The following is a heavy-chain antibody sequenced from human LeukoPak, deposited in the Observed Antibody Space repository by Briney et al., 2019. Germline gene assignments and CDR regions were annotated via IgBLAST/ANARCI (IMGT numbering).Heavy chain of an antibody. Sequence: ASVKASCKASGYTFTSYGISWVRQAPGQGLEWMGWISAYNGNTNYAQKLQGRVTMTTDTSTSTAYMELRSLRSDDTAVYYCARDPMYYYDSSGYYKTTDYWGQGTLVTVSS. CDR3: ARDPMYYYDSSGYYKTTDY. J-gene: IGHJ4*02. CDR1: GYTFTSYG. V-gene: IGHV1-18*01. D-gene: IGHD3-22*01. CDR2: ISAYNGNT.